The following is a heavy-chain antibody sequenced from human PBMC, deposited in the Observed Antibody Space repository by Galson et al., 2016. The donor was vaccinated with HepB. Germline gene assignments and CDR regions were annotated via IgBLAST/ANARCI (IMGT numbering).Heavy chain of an antibody. J-gene: IGHJ4*02. D-gene: IGHD3-10*01. CDR3: VKVRGSGRPFYFQY. CDR2: ISPSGGVA. V-gene: IGHV3-23*01. CDR1: GFTFSSYG. Sequence: SLRLSCAASGFTFSSYGMHWVRQAPGKGLEWVSDISPSGGVAYYADSVEGRFTTSRDNSRNTLYLEMDRLRVEDTALYYCVKVRGSGRPFYFQYWGQGTLVTVSS.